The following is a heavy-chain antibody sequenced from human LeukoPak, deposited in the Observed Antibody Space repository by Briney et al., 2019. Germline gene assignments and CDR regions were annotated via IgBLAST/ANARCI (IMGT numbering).Heavy chain of an antibody. J-gene: IGHJ5*02. CDR2: ISGSAGST. CDR3: AKVPGGFTMMGRFDP. V-gene: IGHV3-23*01. D-gene: IGHD3-22*01. CDR1: GFTFSSYA. Sequence: GGSLRLSCAASGFTFSSYAMSWVRQAPGKGREWVSAISGSAGSTYYADSVKGRFTISRDNSKNTLYLQMNSLRAEDTAVYYCAKVPGGFTMMGRFDPWGQGTLVTVSS.